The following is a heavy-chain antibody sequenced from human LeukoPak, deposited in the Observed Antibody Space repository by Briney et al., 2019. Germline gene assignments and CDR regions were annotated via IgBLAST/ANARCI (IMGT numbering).Heavy chain of an antibody. Sequence: SDTLSLTCAVSAYSISSSNWWAWIRQPPGKGLEWIGYIYYSGGTYSNPSLKSRVTMSVDTSKNHFSLKVSSVTAVDTAVYYCVKKVAGVAWFDSWGQGTLVTVSS. V-gene: IGHV4-28*01. CDR1: AYSISSSNW. CDR2: IYYSGGT. D-gene: IGHD7-27*01. J-gene: IGHJ5*01. CDR3: VKKVAGVAWFDS.